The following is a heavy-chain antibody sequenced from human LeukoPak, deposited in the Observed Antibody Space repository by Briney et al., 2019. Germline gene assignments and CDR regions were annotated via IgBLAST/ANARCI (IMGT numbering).Heavy chain of an antibody. J-gene: IGHJ4*02. CDR2: IKRDGSEI. CDR1: GFTFDDYG. CDR3: NSGGSPY. Sequence: PGGSLRLSCAASGFTFDDYGMSWVRQAPGKGLEWVASIKRDGSEIYYVDSVKGRFTISRDNAKNSVYLQMNSLRADDTGVYYCNSGGSPYWGPGTLVTVSS. V-gene: IGHV3-7*02. D-gene: IGHD2-15*01.